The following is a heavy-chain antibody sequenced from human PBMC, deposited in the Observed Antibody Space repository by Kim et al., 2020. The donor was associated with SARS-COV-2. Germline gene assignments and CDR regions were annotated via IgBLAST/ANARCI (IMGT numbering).Heavy chain of an antibody. J-gene: IGHJ4*02. D-gene: IGHD1-26*01. V-gene: IGHV5-51*01. CDR3: ARHMSELWEHYNPVDY. CDR1: GYSFTSYW. Sequence: GESLKISCKGSGYSFTSYWIGWVRQMPGKGLEWMGIIYPGDSDTRYSPSFQGQVTISADKSISTAYLQWSSLKASDTAMYYCARHMSELWEHYNPVDYWGQGTLVTVSS. CDR2: IYPGDSDT.